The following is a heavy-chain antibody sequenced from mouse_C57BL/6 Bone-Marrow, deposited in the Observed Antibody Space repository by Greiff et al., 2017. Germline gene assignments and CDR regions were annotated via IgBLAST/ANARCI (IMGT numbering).Heavy chain of an antibody. CDR2: INPNNGGI. Sequence: VQLQQSGPELVKPGASVKMSCKASGYTFTDYNMHWVKQSHGKSLEWIGYINPNNGGISYNQKFKGKATLTVNKSYSTAYLELRSLTSEDSAVYYCARGATVVARGYWGQGTTLTVSS. V-gene: IGHV1-22*01. CDR1: GYTFTDYN. J-gene: IGHJ2*01. CDR3: ARGATVVARGY. D-gene: IGHD1-1*01.